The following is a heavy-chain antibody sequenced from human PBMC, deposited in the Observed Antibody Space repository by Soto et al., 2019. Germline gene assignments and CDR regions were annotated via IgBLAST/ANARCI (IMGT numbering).Heavy chain of an antibody. CDR1: GYTFTSYG. CDR2: ISAYNGNT. J-gene: IGHJ4*02. CDR3: ASDWFRVDY. Sequence: QVQLVQSGAEVKKPGASVKVSCKASGYTFTSYGISWVRQAPGQGLEWMGWISAYNGNTHYAPTLQGRVTLTTDTPTSTAYMPLRSLSSDDPPVYYCASDWFRVDYWGQPTLVTVSS. D-gene: IGHD3-10*01. V-gene: IGHV1-18*01.